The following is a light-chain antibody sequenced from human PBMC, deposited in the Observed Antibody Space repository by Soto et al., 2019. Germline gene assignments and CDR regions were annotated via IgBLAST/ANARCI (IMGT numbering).Light chain of an antibody. CDR2: DVS. V-gene: IGLV2-14*01. CDR1: SSDVGGYNY. CDR3: NSYTSSSTRPDWV. J-gene: IGLJ3*02. Sequence: QSVLTQPASVSGSPGQSITISCTGTSSDVGGYNYVSWYQQHPGKAPKLMIYDVSNRPSGVSNRFSGSKSGNTASLTISGLQAEDEADYYCNSYTSSSTRPDWVFGGGTKLTVL.